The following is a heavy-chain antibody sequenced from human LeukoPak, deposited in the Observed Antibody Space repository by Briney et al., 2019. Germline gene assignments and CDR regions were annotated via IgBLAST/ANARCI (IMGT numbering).Heavy chain of an antibody. V-gene: IGHV4-30-2*01. D-gene: IGHD3-3*01. J-gene: IGHJ3*02. Sequence: PSETLSLTCAVSGGSISSGGYSWSWIRQPPGKGLEWIGYIYHSGSTNYNPSLKSRVTISVDTSKNQFSLKLSSVTAADTAVYYCARRRAFWSGYYVSAGPYQNAFDIWGQGTMVTVSS. CDR1: GGSISSGGYS. CDR3: ARRRAFWSGYYVSAGPYQNAFDI. CDR2: IYHSGST.